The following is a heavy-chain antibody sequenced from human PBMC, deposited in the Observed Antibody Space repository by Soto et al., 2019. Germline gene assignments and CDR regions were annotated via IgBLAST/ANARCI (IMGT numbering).Heavy chain of an antibody. CDR2: IYHSGST. CDR1: GGSISSSNW. CDR3: AKVSGSYYYGMDV. Sequence: QVQLQESGPGLVKPSGTLSLTCAVSGGSISSSNWWSWVRQPPGKGLEWIGAIYHSGSTNYDPSLRSRVALSVDQSKNQFSLKLGSVIAADTAVYYCAKVSGSYYYGMDVWGQGTTVTVSS. V-gene: IGHV4-4*02. J-gene: IGHJ6*02. D-gene: IGHD1-26*01.